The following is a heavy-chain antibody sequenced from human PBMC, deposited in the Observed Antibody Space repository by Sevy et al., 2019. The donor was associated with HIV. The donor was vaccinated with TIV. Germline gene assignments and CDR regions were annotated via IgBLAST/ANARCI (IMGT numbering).Heavy chain of an antibody. V-gene: IGHV3-23*01. CDR2: FSFGCGEI. D-gene: IGHD2-8*01. CDR3: AREGCTKPHDY. CDR1: GFTFSKYS. J-gene: IGHJ4*02. Sequence: GGSLRLSCAASGFTFSKYSMSWVRQPPGKGLEWVSTFSFGCGEINYADSVKGRFTISRDNSKSSVYLQMNNLRPEDTAGYYCAREGCTKPHDYWGQGTLVTVS.